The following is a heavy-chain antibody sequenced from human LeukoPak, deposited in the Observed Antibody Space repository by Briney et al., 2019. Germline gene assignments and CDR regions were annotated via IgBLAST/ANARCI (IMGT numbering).Heavy chain of an antibody. J-gene: IGHJ6*03. CDR3: ARTGYSSSWYVKYYYYYMDV. Sequence: GGSLRLSCAASGFTFRNFGMHWVRQAPGKGLEWVAFIRYDGSYKYYADSVRGRFTISRDNSKNTLYLQMNSLRAEDTAVYYCARTGYSSSWYVKYYYYYMDVWGKGTTVTVSS. D-gene: IGHD6-13*01. V-gene: IGHV3-30*02. CDR2: IRYDGSYK. CDR1: GFTFRNFG.